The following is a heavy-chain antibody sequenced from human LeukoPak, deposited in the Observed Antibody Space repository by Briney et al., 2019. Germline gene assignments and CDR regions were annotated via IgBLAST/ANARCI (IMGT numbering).Heavy chain of an antibody. Sequence: ASVKVSCKASGYTFTGYYMHWVRQAPGQGLEWMGWINPNSGGTNYAQKFQGRVTMTRDMSTSTVYMELSSLRSEDTAVYYCARDLNGKADSLAFDIWGQGTMVTVSS. D-gene: IGHD3-16*02. CDR3: ARDLNGKADSLAFDI. V-gene: IGHV1-2*02. J-gene: IGHJ3*02. CDR1: GYTFTGYY. CDR2: INPNSGGT.